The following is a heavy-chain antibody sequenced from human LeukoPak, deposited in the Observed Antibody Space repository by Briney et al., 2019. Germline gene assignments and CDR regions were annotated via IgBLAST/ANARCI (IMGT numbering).Heavy chain of an antibody. J-gene: IGHJ3*02. CDR1: GYTFIGYY. CDR3: ARGRLWEVLDAFDM. V-gene: IGHV1-46*03. D-gene: IGHD1-26*01. Sequence: ASVKVSCKASGYTFIGYYMHWVRQAPGQGLEWMGIINPSGGSTTYAQKFHGRVTMTRDTSTSTVYMELSNLRSEDTAVYYCARGRLWEVLDAFDMWGQGTMVTVSS. CDR2: INPSGGST.